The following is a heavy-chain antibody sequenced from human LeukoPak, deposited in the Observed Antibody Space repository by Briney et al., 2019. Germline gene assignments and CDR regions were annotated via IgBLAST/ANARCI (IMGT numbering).Heavy chain of an antibody. D-gene: IGHD3-22*01. J-gene: IGHJ3*02. CDR2: IYYSGST. CDR3: ARDSQRGYYDSSGYYSSAGSAFDI. V-gene: IGHV4-39*07. Sequence: PSETLSLTCTVSGGSISSSSYYWGWIRQPPGKGLEWIGSIYYSGSTYYNPSLKSRVTISVDTSKNQFSLKLSSVTAADTAVYYCARDSQRGYYDSSGYYSSAGSAFDIWGQGTMVTVSS. CDR1: GGSISSSSYY.